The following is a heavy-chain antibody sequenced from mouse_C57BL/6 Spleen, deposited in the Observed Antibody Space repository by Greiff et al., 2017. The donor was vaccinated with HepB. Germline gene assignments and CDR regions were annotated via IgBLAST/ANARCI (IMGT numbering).Heavy chain of an antibody. Sequence: VQLQQSGAELARPGASVKMSCKASGYTFTSYMMHWVKQRPGQGLEWIGYINPSSGYTKYNQKFKDKATLTADKSSSTAYMQLSSLTSEDSAVYYCAIYYYAMDDWGQGTSVTVSS. D-gene: IGHD2-1*01. CDR1: GYTFTSYM. CDR2: INPSSGYT. CDR3: AIYYYAMDD. J-gene: IGHJ4*01. V-gene: IGHV1-4*01.